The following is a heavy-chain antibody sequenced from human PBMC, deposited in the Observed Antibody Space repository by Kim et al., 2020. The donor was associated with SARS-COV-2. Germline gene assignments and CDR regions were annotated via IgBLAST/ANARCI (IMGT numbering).Heavy chain of an antibody. D-gene: IGHD6-13*01. Sequence: GGSLRLSCAASGFTFDDYAMHWVRQAPGKGLEWVSGISWNSGSIGYADSVKGRFTISRDNAKNSLYLQMNSLRAEDTALYYCAKGHLYSSSWYADAFDIWGQGTMVTVSS. CDR2: ISWNSGSI. CDR3: AKGHLYSSSWYADAFDI. J-gene: IGHJ3*02. CDR1: GFTFDDYA. V-gene: IGHV3-9*01.